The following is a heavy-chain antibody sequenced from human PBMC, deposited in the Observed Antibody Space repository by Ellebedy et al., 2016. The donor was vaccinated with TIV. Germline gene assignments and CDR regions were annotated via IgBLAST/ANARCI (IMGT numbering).Heavy chain of an antibody. CDR2: ISANNGNT. D-gene: IGHD1-26*01. CDR3: ARDDVVGATGEDY. J-gene: IGHJ4*02. V-gene: IGHV1-18*04. Sequence: ASVKVSCXASGYTFTSYAISWVRQAPGQGPEWMGWISANNGNTNYVQKFQGRVTMTTDTSTNTAYMELRSLRSDDTAVYYCARDDVVGATGEDYWGQGTLVTVSS. CDR1: GYTFTSYA.